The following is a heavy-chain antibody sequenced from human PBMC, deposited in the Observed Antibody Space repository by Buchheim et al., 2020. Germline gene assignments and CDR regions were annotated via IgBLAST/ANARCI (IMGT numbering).Heavy chain of an antibody. CDR2: ISGDGTRT. CDR3: VRDPTGSTIDF. Sequence: VQLVESGGGFVQPGGSLRLSCEASGFTFSNYWMHWVRQTPWKGLLWVARISGDGTRTTYADSVKGRFTISRDNARNTLYLQMNTLGGDDTALFYCVRDPTGSTIDFWGQGT. CDR1: GFTFSNYW. V-gene: IGHV3-74*03. J-gene: IGHJ4*02. D-gene: IGHD5-24*01.